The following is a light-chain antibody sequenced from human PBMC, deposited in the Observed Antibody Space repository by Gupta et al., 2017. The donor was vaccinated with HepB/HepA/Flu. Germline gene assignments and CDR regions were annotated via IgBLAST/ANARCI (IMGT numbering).Light chain of an antibody. Sequence: EIVLTQSPATLSLSPGERATLSCGASQSIGSYLAWYQQKPGQAPRLIMYDASKRASGIPVRFTGSGSGTDFTLTISSLEPEDFAVYYCQHRSTWPPLTFGGGTKVEMK. J-gene: IGKJ4*01. V-gene: IGKV3-11*01. CDR3: QHRSTWPPLT. CDR1: QSIGSY. CDR2: DAS.